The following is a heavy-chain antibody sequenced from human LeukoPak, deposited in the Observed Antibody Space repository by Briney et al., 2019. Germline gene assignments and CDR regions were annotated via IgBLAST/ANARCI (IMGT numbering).Heavy chain of an antibody. Sequence: SETLSLTCTVSGGSISSYYWSWIPQPPGKGREWVGYIYYSWSTNNNPSLKSRVTISVDTSKNQFSLRLSSVTAADTAVYYCARSPYSSDWYYFDYWGQGTLVTVSS. CDR1: GGSISSYY. V-gene: IGHV4-59*08. D-gene: IGHD6-19*01. CDR2: IYYSWST. J-gene: IGHJ4*02. CDR3: ARSPYSSDWYYFDY.